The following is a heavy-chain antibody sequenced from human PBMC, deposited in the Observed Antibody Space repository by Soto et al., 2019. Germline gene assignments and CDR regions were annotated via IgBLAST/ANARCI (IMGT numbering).Heavy chain of an antibody. J-gene: IGHJ4*02. CDR1: GFTFSSYA. V-gene: IGHV3-30-3*01. Sequence: PGGSLRLSCAASGFTFSSYAMHWVRQAPGKGLEWVAFISYDGSNKYYADSVKGRFTISRDNSKNTLYLQMNSLRAEDTAVYYCARDIRRGGEYYDFWSGYWDFDYWGQGTLVTVSS. CDR2: ISYDGSNK. D-gene: IGHD3-3*01. CDR3: ARDIRRGGEYYDFWSGYWDFDY.